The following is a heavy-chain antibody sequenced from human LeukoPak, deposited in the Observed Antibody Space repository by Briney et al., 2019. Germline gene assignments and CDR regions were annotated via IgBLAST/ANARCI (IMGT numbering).Heavy chain of an antibody. V-gene: IGHV3-53*01. J-gene: IGHJ4*02. CDR3: ARLIGDGYNYYFDY. CDR2: IYSGGST. D-gene: IGHD5-24*01. Sequence: PGGSLRLSCAASGFTVSSNYMSWVRQAPGKGLEWVSVIYSGGSTYYADSVKGRFTISRDNSKNTPYLQMNSLRAEDTAVYYCARLIGDGYNYYFDYWGQGTLVTVSS. CDR1: GFTVSSNY.